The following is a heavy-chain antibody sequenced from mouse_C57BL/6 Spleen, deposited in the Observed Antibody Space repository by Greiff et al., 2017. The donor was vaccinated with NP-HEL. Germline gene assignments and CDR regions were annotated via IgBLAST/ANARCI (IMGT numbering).Heavy chain of an antibody. CDR3: GSSPWFAY. J-gene: IGHJ3*01. CDR2: IYPGGGYT. Sequence: VKLMESGAELVRPGTSVKMSCKASGYTFTNYWIGWAKQRPGHGLEWIGDIYPGGGYTNYNEKFKGKATLTADKSSSTAYMQFSSLTSEDSAIYYCGSSPWFAYWGQGTLVTVSA. V-gene: IGHV1-63*01. D-gene: IGHD1-1*01. CDR1: GYTFTNYW.